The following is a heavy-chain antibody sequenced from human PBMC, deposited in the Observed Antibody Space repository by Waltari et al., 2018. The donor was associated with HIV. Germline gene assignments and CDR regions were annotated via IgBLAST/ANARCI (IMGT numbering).Heavy chain of an antibody. CDR3: ARGGPLSGPATPFDR. V-gene: IGHV1-46*01. CDR1: GYAFTTFY. Sequence: QVQLVQSGAEVKKPGASVSLSCKASGYAFTTFYIHWLRQAPGQSPEWMGIVNPTSGTTSYTQRFQGRVTMARDTSTSTAYMELTGLKSEDTAFYYCARGGPLSGPATPFDRWGQGTLITVSS. J-gene: IGHJ5*02. CDR2: VNPTSGTT.